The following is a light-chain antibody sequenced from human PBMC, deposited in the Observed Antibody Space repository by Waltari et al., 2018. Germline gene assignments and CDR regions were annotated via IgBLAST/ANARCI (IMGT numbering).Light chain of an antibody. V-gene: IGKV3-20*01. Sequence: SPGERATLACRASQSVGRSLAWYQQKPGQAPRLLIYDASRRATGIPDRFSGSGSGTDFSLTISTLEPEDFAVYYCQHYVRLPATFGQGTKVEI. CDR1: QSVGRS. CDR3: QHYVRLPAT. J-gene: IGKJ1*01. CDR2: DAS.